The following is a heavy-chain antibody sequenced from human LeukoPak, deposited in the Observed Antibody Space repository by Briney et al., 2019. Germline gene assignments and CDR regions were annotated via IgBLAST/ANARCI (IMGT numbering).Heavy chain of an antibody. V-gene: IGHV1-69*04. Sequence: SVKVSFKASGGTFSSYAISWVRQAPGQGLEWMGRIIPILGIANYAQKFQGRVTITADKSTSTAYMELSSLRSEDTAVYYCARDASLGGDYSTSWFDPWGQGTLVTVSS. CDR1: GGTFSSYA. CDR3: ARDASLGGDYSTSWFDP. D-gene: IGHD4-17*01. J-gene: IGHJ5*02. CDR2: IIPILGIA.